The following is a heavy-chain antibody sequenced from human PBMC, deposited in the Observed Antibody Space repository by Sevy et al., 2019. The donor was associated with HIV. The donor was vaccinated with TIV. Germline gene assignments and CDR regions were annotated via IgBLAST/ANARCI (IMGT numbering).Heavy chain of an antibody. CDR2: ISGSGGST. V-gene: IGHV3-23*01. CDR3: AKDGMASALRYFAL. Sequence: GGSLRLSCAASGFTFSGYAMNWVRQAPGKGLEWVSGISGSGGSTYYADSVKGRFTISRDTSKNTLHLQMNSLRAEDTAVYYCAKDGMASALRYFALWGRGTLVTDSS. D-gene: IGHD5-12*01. CDR1: GFTFSGYA. J-gene: IGHJ2*01.